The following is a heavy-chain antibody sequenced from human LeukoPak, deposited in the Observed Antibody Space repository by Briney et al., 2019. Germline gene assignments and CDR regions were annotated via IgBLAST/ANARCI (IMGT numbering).Heavy chain of an antibody. CDR3: ARIRDGYNDAYDI. V-gene: IGHV1-46*01. CDR1: GFTLTGYY. CDR2: INPTAGNT. Sequence: GASVKVSCKASGFTLTGYYMHWVRQAPGQGLEWMGLINPTAGNTYYAQRFQGRVTMTRNTSTSTVYMELSSLRSEDTAVYYCARIRDGYNDAYDIWGQGTMVTVPS. J-gene: IGHJ3*02. D-gene: IGHD5-24*01.